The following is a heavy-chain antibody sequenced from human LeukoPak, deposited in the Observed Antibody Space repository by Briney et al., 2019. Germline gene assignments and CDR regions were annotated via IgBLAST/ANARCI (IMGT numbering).Heavy chain of an antibody. CDR2: IRNDENDE. CDR1: GFTFNNYG. J-gene: IGHJ4*02. V-gene: IGHV3-30*02. Sequence: GGSLRLSCAASGFTFNNYGMHWVRQAPGKGLEWVAFIRNDENDEYYADSVKGRFTTSRDNSKNTLYLQMNSLRAEDTAVYYCANFQLWSPFDYWGQGTLVTVSS. CDR3: ANFQLWSPFDY. D-gene: IGHD5-18*01.